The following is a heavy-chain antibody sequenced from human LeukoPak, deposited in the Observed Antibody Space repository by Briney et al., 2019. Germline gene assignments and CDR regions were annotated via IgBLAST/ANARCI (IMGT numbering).Heavy chain of an antibody. CDR3: ARVGDAFDI. CDR2: IYHSGST. J-gene: IGHJ3*02. V-gene: IGHV4-30-2*01. Sequence: SQTLSLTCAVSGGSISSGGYSWSWIRQPPGKGLEWIGYIYHSGSTYYNPSLKSRVAISVDRSKNQFSLKLSSVTAADTAVYYCARVGDAFDIWGQGAMVTVSS. CDR1: GGSISSGGYS.